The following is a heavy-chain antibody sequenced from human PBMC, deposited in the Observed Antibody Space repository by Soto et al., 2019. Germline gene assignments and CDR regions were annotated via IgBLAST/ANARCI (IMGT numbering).Heavy chain of an antibody. CDR3: AREATEDWFDP. Sequence: PSETLSLTCAVSGDSISSGGYSWSWIGQPPGKGLEWIGYIYASGSTYCTPSLKSRVTMSVDRSKNLFSLKLSSVTAADTAVYYCAREATEDWFDPWGQGTLVTVSS. V-gene: IGHV4-30-2*01. CDR2: IYASGST. CDR1: GDSISSGGYS. J-gene: IGHJ5*02. D-gene: IGHD5-12*01.